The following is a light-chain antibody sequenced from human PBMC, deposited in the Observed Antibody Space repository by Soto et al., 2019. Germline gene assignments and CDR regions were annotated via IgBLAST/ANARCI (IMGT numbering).Light chain of an antibody. V-gene: IGKV1-5*03. Sequence: DIQMTQSPSTLSASVGDRVTITCRASQSISTWLAWYQQKPGKAPKLLIYKASSLESGVPSRLSGSGSGTEFTLTISSLQPDDFATYYCQQYYSYPYTFGQGTKLEIK. CDR2: KAS. J-gene: IGKJ2*01. CDR1: QSISTW. CDR3: QQYYSYPYT.